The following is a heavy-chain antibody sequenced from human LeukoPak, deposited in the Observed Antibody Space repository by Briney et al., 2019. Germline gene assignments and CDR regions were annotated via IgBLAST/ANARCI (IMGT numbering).Heavy chain of an antibody. CDR1: GFTFSRYS. V-gene: IGHV3-21*01. Sequence: GGSLTLLCTPSGFTFSRYSMKWLRQAPGKGREWVSSINSSSSYIYYADSVEGRFTIYRDNDKNSLDLQMNRLRAEDTAVYYCARGHIGMDVWGKGTTGTVSS. CDR3: ARGHIGMDV. D-gene: IGHD5-12*01. CDR2: INSSSSYI. J-gene: IGHJ6*04.